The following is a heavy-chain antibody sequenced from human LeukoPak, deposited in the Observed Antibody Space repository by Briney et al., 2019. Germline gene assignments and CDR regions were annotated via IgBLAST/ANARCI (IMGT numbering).Heavy chain of an antibody. J-gene: IGHJ6*02. D-gene: IGHD3-22*01. V-gene: IGHV3-7*01. Sequence: GGSLRLSCGVSGFTFGTSWMNWVRQAPGKGLEWVASMDGDGGHIYHAGSVKGRLTISRDNAKNSLYLQLNSLRAEDTAVYYCARETDSSGFHGMDVWGQGTTVTVSS. CDR2: MDGDGGHI. CDR3: ARETDSSGFHGMDV. CDR1: GFTFGTSW.